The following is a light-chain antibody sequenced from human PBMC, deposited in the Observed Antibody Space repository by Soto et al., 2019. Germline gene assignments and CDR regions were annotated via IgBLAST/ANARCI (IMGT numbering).Light chain of an antibody. J-gene: IGLJ1*01. V-gene: IGLV2-14*01. CDR2: EVS. CDR3: SSYTSSSTFV. Sequence: QSALTQPASVSGSPGQSITISCTGTSSDVGGYNYVSWYQQHPGKAPRLMIYEVSNRPSGVSHRFSGSKSGNTASLTISGLQAEDEADYYCSSYTSSSTFVFGTGTKLTVI. CDR1: SSDVGGYNY.